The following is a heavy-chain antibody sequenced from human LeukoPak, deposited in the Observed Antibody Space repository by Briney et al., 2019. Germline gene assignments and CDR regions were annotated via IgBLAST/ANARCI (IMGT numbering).Heavy chain of an antibody. CDR2: ISDNGGST. V-gene: IGHV3-23*01. CDR1: GFTFSSYG. CDR3: AKGRRITMIVVVITFFDY. Sequence: GGSLRLSCAASGFTFSSYGMNWVRQAPGKGLEWVSAISDNGGSTYYADSVKGRFTISRDNSKNTLYLQMNSLRAEDTAVYYCAKGRRITMIVVVITFFDYWGQGTLVTVSS. J-gene: IGHJ4*02. D-gene: IGHD3-22*01.